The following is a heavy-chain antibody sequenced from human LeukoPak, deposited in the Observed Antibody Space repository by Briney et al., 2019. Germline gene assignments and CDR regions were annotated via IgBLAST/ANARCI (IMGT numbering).Heavy chain of an antibody. CDR1: GGTFSSYA. D-gene: IGHD3-16*01. CDR2: IIPIFGTA. Sequence: SVKVSCKASGGTFSSYAISWVRQAPGQGLEWMGGIIPIFGTANYAQKFQGRVTITTDESTSTAYMELSSLRSEDTAVYYCARGDRGINWFDPWGQGTLVTVSS. J-gene: IGHJ5*02. V-gene: IGHV1-69*05. CDR3: ARGDRGINWFDP.